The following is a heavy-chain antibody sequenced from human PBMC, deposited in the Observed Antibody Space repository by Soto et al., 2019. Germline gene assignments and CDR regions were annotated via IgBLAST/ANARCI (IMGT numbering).Heavy chain of an antibody. J-gene: IGHJ4*02. CDR1: GGSISSGGYY. CDR3: AREASSSWYYFDY. CDR2: IYYSGST. Sequence: SETLSLTCTVSGGSISSGGYYWSWIRQHPGKGLEWIGYIYYSGSTYYNPSLKSRVTISVDASKNQFSLKLSSVTAADTAVYYCAREASSSWYYFDYWGQGTLVTVSS. D-gene: IGHD6-13*01. V-gene: IGHV4-31*03.